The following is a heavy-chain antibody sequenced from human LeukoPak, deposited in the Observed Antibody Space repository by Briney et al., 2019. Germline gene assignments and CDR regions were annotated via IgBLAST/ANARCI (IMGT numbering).Heavy chain of an antibody. Sequence: SETLSLTCAVSGGSISSSNWWSWVCQPPGKGLEWIGEIYHSGSTNYNPSLKSRVTISVDKSKNQFSLKLSSVTAADTAVYYCARETYYYDSSGYYRDAFDIWGQGTMVTVSS. J-gene: IGHJ3*02. CDR1: GGSISSSNW. V-gene: IGHV4-4*02. CDR3: ARETYYYDSSGYYRDAFDI. D-gene: IGHD3-22*01. CDR2: IYHSGST.